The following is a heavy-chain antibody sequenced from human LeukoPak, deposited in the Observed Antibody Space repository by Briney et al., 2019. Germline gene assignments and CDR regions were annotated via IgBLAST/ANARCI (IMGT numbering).Heavy chain of an antibody. CDR2: ISGSGGRT. Sequence: GGSLRLSCAASGFTFSSYAMSWVRQAPGKGLEWVSAISGSGGRTYYADSVKGRFTISRDNSKNTLYLQMNSLRAEDTAVYYCAKGFDYAVWYYFDYWGQGTLVTVSS. D-gene: IGHD4-17*01. J-gene: IGHJ4*02. CDR1: GFTFSSYA. CDR3: AKGFDYAVWYYFDY. V-gene: IGHV3-23*01.